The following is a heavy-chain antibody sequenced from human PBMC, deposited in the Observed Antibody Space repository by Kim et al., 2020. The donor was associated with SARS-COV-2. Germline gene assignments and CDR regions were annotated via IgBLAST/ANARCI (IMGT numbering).Heavy chain of an antibody. V-gene: IGHV3-49*03. J-gene: IGHJ4*02. Sequence: GGSLRLSCTASGFTFGDYAMSWFRQAPGKGLEWVGFIRSKAYGGTTEYAASVKGRFTISRDDSKSIAYLQMNSLKTEDTAVYYCTRASMIAVGRYFDYWGQGTLVTVSS. CDR2: IRSKAYGGTT. D-gene: IGHD3-22*01. CDR1: GFTFGDYA. CDR3: TRASMIAVGRYFDY.